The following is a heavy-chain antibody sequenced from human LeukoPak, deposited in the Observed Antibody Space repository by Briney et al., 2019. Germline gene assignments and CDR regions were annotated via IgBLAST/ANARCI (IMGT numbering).Heavy chain of an antibody. CDR2: ISSSSSYT. D-gene: IGHD3-9*01. CDR3: ARIFQGGY. V-gene: IGHV3-21*01. CDR1: GFIFSDYS. Sequence: GGSLRLSCAASGFIFSDYSLNWVRQAPGKGLEWVSSISSSSSYTKSADSVKGRFTISRDNAKNSLYLQMNSLRDEDTAVYYCARIFQGGYWGQGTLVTVSS. J-gene: IGHJ4*02.